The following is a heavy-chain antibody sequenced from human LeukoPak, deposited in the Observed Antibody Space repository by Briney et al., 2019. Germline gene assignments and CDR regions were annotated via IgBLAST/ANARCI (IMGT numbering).Heavy chain of an antibody. D-gene: IGHD6-13*01. Sequence: PSETLSLTCTVSGGSISSGACYWSWIRQPPGKGLEWIGEINHSGSTNYNPSLKSRVTISVDTSKNQFSLKLSSVTAADTAVYYCARGSIAAAGGYYGMDVWGQGTTVTVSS. CDR3: ARGSIAAAGGYYGMDV. J-gene: IGHJ6*02. CDR1: GGSISSGACY. CDR2: INHSGST. V-gene: IGHV4-39*07.